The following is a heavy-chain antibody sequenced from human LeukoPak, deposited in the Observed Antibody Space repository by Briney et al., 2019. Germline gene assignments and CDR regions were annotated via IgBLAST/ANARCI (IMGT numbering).Heavy chain of an antibody. CDR3: ARSPWGGAGPLDY. CDR1: GFRFNSYA. CDR2: ISISGGPI. D-gene: IGHD1-26*01. V-gene: IGHV3-23*01. Sequence: GGSLRLSCAVSGFRFNSYAMSWVRQAPGKGLEWVSTISISGGPIYYPVSVKGRFTTSRDKSSNTLYLQMNSLRVEDTAVYYCARSPWGGAGPLDYWGQGTQVTVSS. J-gene: IGHJ4*02.